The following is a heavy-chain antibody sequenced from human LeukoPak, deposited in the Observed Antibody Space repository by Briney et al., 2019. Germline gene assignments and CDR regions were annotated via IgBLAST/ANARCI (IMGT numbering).Heavy chain of an antibody. V-gene: IGHV3-30*18. J-gene: IGHJ4*02. D-gene: IGHD3-10*01. Sequence: GGSLRLSCAASGFTFSSYGMHWVRQAPGKGLEWVAVISYDGGNKYYADSVKGRFTISRDNSKNTLYLQMNSLRAEDTAVYYCAKDSDHMVRGVIVFDYFDYWGQGTLVTVSS. CDR2: ISYDGGNK. CDR3: AKDSDHMVRGVIVFDYFDY. CDR1: GFTFSSYG.